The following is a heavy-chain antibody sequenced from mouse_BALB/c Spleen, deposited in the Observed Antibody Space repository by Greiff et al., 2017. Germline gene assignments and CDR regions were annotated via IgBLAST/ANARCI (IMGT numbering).Heavy chain of an antibody. V-gene: IGHV5-6-5*01. CDR2: ISSGGST. CDR3: ARRYYGSRGDY. CDR1: GFTFSSYA. J-gene: IGHJ4*01. D-gene: IGHD1-1*01. Sequence: EVMLVESGGGLVKPGGSLKLSCAASGFTFSSYAMSWVRQTPEKRLEWVASISSGGSTYYPDSVKGRFTISRDNARNILYLQMSSLRSEDTAMYYCARRYYGSRGDYWGQGTSVTVSS.